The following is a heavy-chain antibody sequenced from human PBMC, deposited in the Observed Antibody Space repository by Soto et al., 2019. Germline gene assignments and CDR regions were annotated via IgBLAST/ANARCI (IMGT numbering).Heavy chain of an antibody. J-gene: IGHJ4*02. CDR3: ARSIAAAGTGYYFDY. Sequence: SETLSLTCAVSGGSISSGGYSWSWIRQPPGKGLEWIGYIYHSGSTYYNPSLKSRVTISVDRSKNQLSLKMSSVTAADTAVYYCARSIAAAGTGYYFDYWGQGTLVTVSS. CDR1: GGSISSGGYS. CDR2: IYHSGST. D-gene: IGHD6-13*01. V-gene: IGHV4-30-2*01.